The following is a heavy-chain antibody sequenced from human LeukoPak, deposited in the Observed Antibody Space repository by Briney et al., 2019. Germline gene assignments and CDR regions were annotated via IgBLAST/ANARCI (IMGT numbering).Heavy chain of an antibody. J-gene: IGHJ4*02. D-gene: IGHD5-18*01. CDR3: AKPQLSKLGTAMEP. Sequence: PGGSLRLSCAASGFTFSSYAMSWVRQAPGKGLEWVSAISGSGGSTYYADSVKGRFTISRDNSKSTLYLQMNSLRAEDTAVYYCAKPQLSKLGTAMEPWGQGTLVTVSS. CDR2: ISGSGGST. CDR1: GFTFSSYA. V-gene: IGHV3-23*01.